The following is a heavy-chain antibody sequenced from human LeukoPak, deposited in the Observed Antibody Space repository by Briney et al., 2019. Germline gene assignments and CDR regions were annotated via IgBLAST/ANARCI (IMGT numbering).Heavy chain of an antibody. CDR3: ARPSTGLWFGESYYFDY. V-gene: IGHV5-51*01. J-gene: IGHJ4*02. D-gene: IGHD3-10*01. CDR1: GYTFTDYW. Sequence: GESLKISCQASGYTFTDYWIGWVRQMPGKGLEWMGIIYPGDSDTRYSPSFQGQVTISADKSISTAYLQWSSLKASDTAMYYCARPSTGLWFGESYYFDYWGQGTLVTVSS. CDR2: IYPGDSDT.